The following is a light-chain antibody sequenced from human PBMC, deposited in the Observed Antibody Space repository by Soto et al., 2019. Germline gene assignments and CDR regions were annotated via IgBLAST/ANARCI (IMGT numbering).Light chain of an antibody. CDR1: QSVSSN. J-gene: IGKJ3*01. V-gene: IGKV3-15*01. Sequence: EIVMTQSPATLSVSPGERATLSCRASQSVSSNLAWYQQKPGQAPRPLIYGASTRATDLPGRFSGSGSGTEFTLTISSLQSEDFAVYYCQQYNRWPFTFGPGTKVDIK. CDR3: QQYNRWPFT. CDR2: GAS.